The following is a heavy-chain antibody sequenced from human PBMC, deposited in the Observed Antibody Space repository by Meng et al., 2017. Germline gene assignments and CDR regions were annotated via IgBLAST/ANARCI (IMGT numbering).Heavy chain of an antibody. D-gene: IGHD6-13*01. CDR1: GFTFSSYA. CDR2: INSNSDGGTT. V-gene: IGHV3-15*01. Sequence: VELVESGGGVVQPGRSLRLSCAASGFTFSSYAMHWVRQAPGKGLEWVGRINSNSDGGTTDYAAPVKGRFTISRDDSKNTLYLQMNSLITEDTAVYFCATGAAAADHWGQGTLVTVSS. CDR3: ATGAAAADH. J-gene: IGHJ4*02.